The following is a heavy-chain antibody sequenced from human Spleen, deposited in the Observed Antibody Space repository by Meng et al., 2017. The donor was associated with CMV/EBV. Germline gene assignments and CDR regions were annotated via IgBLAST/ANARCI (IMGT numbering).Heavy chain of an antibody. CDR1: GYTFTNYD. D-gene: IGHD2-2*01. CDR2: ISAYNGNT. V-gene: IGHV1-18*01. CDR3: ARVGYCSSTSCWGVYYYYGMDV. Sequence: ASVKVSCKASGYTFTNYDINWVRQAPGQGLEWMGWISAYNGNTNYAQKLQGRVTMTTDTSTSTAYMELRSLRSDDTAVYYCARVGYCSSTSCWGVYYYYGMDVWGQGTTVTVSS. J-gene: IGHJ6*02.